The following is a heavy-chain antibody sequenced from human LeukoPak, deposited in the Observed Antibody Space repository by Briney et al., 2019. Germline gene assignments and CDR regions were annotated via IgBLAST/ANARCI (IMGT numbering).Heavy chain of an antibody. CDR1: GGSISSYY. Sequence: SETLSLTCTVSGGSISSYYWSWIRQPPGKGLEWIGYIYYSGSTNYNPSLRSRVTISVDTSKNQFSLKLSSVTAADTAVYYCARGASGSYYYYYGMDVWGQGTTVTVSS. CDR3: ARGASGSYYYYYGMDV. J-gene: IGHJ6*02. CDR2: IYYSGST. V-gene: IGHV4-59*01. D-gene: IGHD1-26*01.